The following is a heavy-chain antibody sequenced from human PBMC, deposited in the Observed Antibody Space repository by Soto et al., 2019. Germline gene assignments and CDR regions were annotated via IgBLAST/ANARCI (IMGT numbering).Heavy chain of an antibody. CDR3: ARGYCSGGSCYSYYYYGMDV. J-gene: IGHJ6*02. D-gene: IGHD2-15*01. Sequence: TLSLTCTVSGGSISSGDYYWSWIRQPPGKGLEWIGYIYYSGSTYYNPSLKSRVTISVDTSKNQFSLKLSSVTAADTAVYYCARGYCSGGSCYSYYYYGMDVWGQGTTVTVS. V-gene: IGHV4-30-4*01. CDR2: IYYSGST. CDR1: GGSISSGDYY.